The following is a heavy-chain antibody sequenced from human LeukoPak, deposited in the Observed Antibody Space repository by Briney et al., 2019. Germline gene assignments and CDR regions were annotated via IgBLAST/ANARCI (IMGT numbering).Heavy chain of an antibody. Sequence: ASVKVSCKASGCTFTSYGISWVRQAPGQGLEWMGWISAYNGNTNYAQKLQGRVTMTTDTSTSTAYMELRSLRSDDTAVYYCARDLNSGYCSSTSCYPWGYYYYYYMDVWGKGTTVTVSS. D-gene: IGHD2-2*01. J-gene: IGHJ6*03. CDR3: ARDLNSGYCSSTSCYPWGYYYYYYMDV. CDR1: GCTFTSYG. V-gene: IGHV1-18*01. CDR2: ISAYNGNT.